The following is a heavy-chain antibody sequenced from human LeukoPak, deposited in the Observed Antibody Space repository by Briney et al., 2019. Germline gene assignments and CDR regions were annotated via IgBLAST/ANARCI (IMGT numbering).Heavy chain of an antibody. CDR2: INHSGST. CDR1: GGSFSGYY. Sequence: SETLSLTCAVYGGSFSGYYWSWIRQPPGKGLEWIGEINHSGSTNYNPSLKSRVTISVDTSKNQFSLKLSSVTAADTAVYYCAGYSSSWFQQTQDYWGQGTLVTVSS. CDR3: AGYSSSWFQQTQDY. D-gene: IGHD6-13*01. V-gene: IGHV4-34*01. J-gene: IGHJ4*02.